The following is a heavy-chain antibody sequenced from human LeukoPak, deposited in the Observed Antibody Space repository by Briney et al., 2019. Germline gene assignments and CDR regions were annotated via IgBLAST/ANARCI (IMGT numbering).Heavy chain of an antibody. CDR1: GLTFSSYA. CDR2: IRYDGSNK. J-gene: IGHJ4*02. V-gene: IGHV3-30*02. Sequence: PGGSMRLSCAASGLTFSSYAMHWVRQAPGKGLEWVAFIRYDGSNKYYADSVKGRFTISRDNSKNTLYLQMNSLRAEDTAVCYCAKDAEINYYDSSGYYSQDWGQGTLVTVSS. D-gene: IGHD3-22*01. CDR3: AKDAEINYYDSSGYYSQD.